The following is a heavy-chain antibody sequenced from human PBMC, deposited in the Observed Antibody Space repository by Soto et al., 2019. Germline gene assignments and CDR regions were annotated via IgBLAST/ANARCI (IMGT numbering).Heavy chain of an antibody. CDR3: ATQEVGGSYVYTFDP. CDR2: IYYSGST. D-gene: IGHD1-26*01. V-gene: IGHV4-39*01. J-gene: IGHJ5*02. Sequence: SETLSLTCTVSGGSISSSNYYWGWIRQPPGKGLEWIGSIYYSGSTYYKPSLKSRVTISVDASKNQFSLKLSSVTAADTAVYYCATQEVGGSYVYTFDPWGQGTLVTVSS. CDR1: GGSISSSNYY.